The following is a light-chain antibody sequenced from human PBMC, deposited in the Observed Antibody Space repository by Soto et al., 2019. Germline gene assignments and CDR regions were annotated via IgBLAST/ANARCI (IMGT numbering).Light chain of an antibody. V-gene: IGKV1-5*03. CDR1: QSISSW. J-gene: IGKJ1*01. CDR3: QQYNSYPWT. CDR2: KAS. Sequence: DIQMTQSPSTLSASVGDRVTITCRASQSISSWLAWYQQKPGKAPKLLIYKASSLESGVPSRFSGSGSGTEITLTISSLQPDDFATYYCQQYNSYPWTFGQRTKVEIK.